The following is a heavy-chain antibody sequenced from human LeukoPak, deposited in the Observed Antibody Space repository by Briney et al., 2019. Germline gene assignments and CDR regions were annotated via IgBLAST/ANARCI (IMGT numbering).Heavy chain of an antibody. J-gene: IGHJ3*01. CDR2: IKEDGGET. Sequence: GGSLRLSCAASGFTFSSSWMTWVRQAPGKGLEWVANIKEDGGETNYVDSAKGRFTISRDNSKNSLYLQMNSLRAEDTAVYYCAGDWTPLGNDSYYDAFDLWGQGTMVTVSS. CDR3: AGDWTPLGNDSYYDAFDL. CDR1: GFTFSSSW. V-gene: IGHV3-7*03. D-gene: IGHD3/OR15-3a*01.